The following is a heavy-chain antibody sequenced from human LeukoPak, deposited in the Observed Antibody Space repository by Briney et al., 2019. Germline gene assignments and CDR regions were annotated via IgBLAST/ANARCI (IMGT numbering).Heavy chain of an antibody. Sequence: PSETLSLTCTVSGGSISSYYWSWIRQPPGKGLEWIGNIYYSGSTNYNPSLKSRVTISVDTSKNQFSLKLSSVTAADTAVYYCARGSWYCYDSSVEFSDYWGQGTLVTVSS. V-gene: IGHV4-59*01. J-gene: IGHJ4*02. CDR3: ARGSWYCYDSSVEFSDY. CDR2: IYYSGST. CDR1: GGSISSYY. D-gene: IGHD3-22*01.